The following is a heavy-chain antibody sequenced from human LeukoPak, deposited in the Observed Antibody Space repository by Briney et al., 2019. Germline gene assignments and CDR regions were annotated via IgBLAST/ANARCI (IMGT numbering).Heavy chain of an antibody. V-gene: IGHV4-34*01. CDR2: INHSGST. Sequence: SETLSLTCAVYGGSFSGYYWSWNRQPPGKGLEWIGEINHSGSTNYNPSLKSRVTISVDTSKNQFSLKLSSVTAADAAVYYCARGGPWFDPWGQGTLVTVSS. CDR1: GGSFSGYY. CDR3: ARGGPWFDP. J-gene: IGHJ5*02.